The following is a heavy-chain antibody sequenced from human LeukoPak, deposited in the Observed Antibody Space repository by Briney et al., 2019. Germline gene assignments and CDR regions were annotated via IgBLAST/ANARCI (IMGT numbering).Heavy chain of an antibody. Sequence: GGSLRLSCAASGFTFSDYYMSWIRQAPGKGLEWVAYISSSGSTIYYADSVKGRFTISRDNAKNSLYLQMNSLRAEDTAVYYCARLYSSSWYEGGWFDPWGQGTLVTVSS. V-gene: IGHV3-11*01. D-gene: IGHD6-13*01. J-gene: IGHJ5*02. CDR1: GFTFSDYY. CDR3: ARLYSSSWYEGGWFDP. CDR2: ISSSGSTI.